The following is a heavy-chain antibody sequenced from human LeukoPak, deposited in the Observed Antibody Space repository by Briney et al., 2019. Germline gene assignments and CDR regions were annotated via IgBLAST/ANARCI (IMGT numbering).Heavy chain of an antibody. D-gene: IGHD2-2*01. CDR1: GGSISGSSYY. V-gene: IGHV4-39*01. CDR2: IYYTGST. CDR3: ATYCSSTSCYRRAYDS. Sequence: PSETLSFTCTVSGGSISGSSYYWGWIRQPPGKGLEWIGSIYYTGSTYYNPSLKSRVTISVDTSKNQFSLQLSSVTAADTAVYYCATYCSSTSCYRRAYDSWGQGTLVTVSS. J-gene: IGHJ4*02.